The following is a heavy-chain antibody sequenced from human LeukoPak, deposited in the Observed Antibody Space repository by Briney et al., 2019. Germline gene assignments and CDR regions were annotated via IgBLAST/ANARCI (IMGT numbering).Heavy chain of an antibody. CDR3: ARGSGSYPFDY. Sequence: SGGSLRLSCAASGFTVSSNYMSWVRQAPGKGLEWVSVIYSGGSTYYADSVKGRFTISRDNSKNTLYLQMNSLRAEDTAVYSCARGSGSYPFDYWGQGTLVTVSS. CDR2: IYSGGST. CDR1: GFTVSSNY. J-gene: IGHJ4*02. D-gene: IGHD1-26*01. V-gene: IGHV3-66*01.